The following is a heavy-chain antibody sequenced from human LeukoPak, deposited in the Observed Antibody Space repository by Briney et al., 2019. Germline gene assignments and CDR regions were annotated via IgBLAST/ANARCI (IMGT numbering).Heavy chain of an antibody. CDR1: GYTFTSYD. D-gene: IGHD2-2*01. J-gene: IGHJ5*02. CDR3: ARGGDIVVVPAAMVGP. V-gene: IGHV1-8*01. CDR2: MSTNSGNT. Sequence: ASVKVSCKASGYTFTSYDINWVRQATGQGLEWMGWMSTNSGNTGYAQKFQGRLTMTRDTSTNTAYMELSSLRSEDTAVYYCARGGDIVVVPAAMVGPWGQGTLVTVSS.